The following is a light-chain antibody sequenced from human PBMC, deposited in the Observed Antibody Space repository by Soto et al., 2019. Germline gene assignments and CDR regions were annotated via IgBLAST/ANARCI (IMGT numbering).Light chain of an antibody. J-gene: IGKJ4*01. V-gene: IGKV3-11*01. CDR1: QSVSSY. CDR2: DAS. Sequence: EIVLTQSPATLSLSPGGRATLSCRASQSVSSYLAWYQQKPGQAPRLLIYDASNRATGIPARFSGSGSGTDFTLTISSLEPEDFAVYYCQQRSNWLFGGGTKVDIK. CDR3: QQRSNWL.